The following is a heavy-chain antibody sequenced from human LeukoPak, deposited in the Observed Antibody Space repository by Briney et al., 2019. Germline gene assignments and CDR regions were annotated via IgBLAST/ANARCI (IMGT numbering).Heavy chain of an antibody. CDR3: ARVRSSSWYDY. CDR2: ISSDGITT. J-gene: IGHJ4*02. V-gene: IGHV3-74*01. Sequence: PGGSLRLSCATSGFTFSTSWMHWVRQAPGEGLVWVSRISSDGITTTYADSVKGRFTISRDNAKNTLYLQMNSLRVEDTAVYYSARVRSSSWYDYWGQGALVTVSS. D-gene: IGHD6-13*01. CDR1: GFTFSTSW.